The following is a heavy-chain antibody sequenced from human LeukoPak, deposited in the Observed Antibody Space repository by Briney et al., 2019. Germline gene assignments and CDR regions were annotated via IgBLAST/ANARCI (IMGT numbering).Heavy chain of an antibody. CDR1: GYTFSTYY. V-gene: IGHV1-2*02. D-gene: IGHD6-13*01. Sequence: ASVKVSCKASGYTFSTYYMHWVRQAPGQGLEWMGMINPTSGCTNYAQNFQGRVTMTRATSISTGYIELSRLRSDDTAVYYCARTTIAAAELLYWGQGTLVTVSS. CDR3: ARTTIAAAELLY. J-gene: IGHJ4*02. CDR2: INPTSGCT.